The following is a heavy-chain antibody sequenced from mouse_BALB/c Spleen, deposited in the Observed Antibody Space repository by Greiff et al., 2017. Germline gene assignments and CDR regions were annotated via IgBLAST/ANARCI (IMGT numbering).Heavy chain of an antibody. CDR3: ARWGGYDRYWYFDV. Sequence: EVQLQESGPELMKPGASVKISCKASGYSFTSYYMHWVKQSHGKSLEWIGYIDPFNGGTSYNQKFKGKATLTVDKSSSTAYMHLSSLTSEDSAVYYCARWGGYDRYWYFDVWGAGTTVTVSS. J-gene: IGHJ1*01. CDR1: GYSFTSYY. D-gene: IGHD2-2*01. CDR2: IDPFNGGT. V-gene: IGHV1S135*01.